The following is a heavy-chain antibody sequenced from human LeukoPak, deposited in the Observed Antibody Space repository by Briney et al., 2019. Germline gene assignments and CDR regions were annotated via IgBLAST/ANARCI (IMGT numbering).Heavy chain of an antibody. CDR2: ISSRGDST. D-gene: IGHD6-19*01. Sequence: QPGGSQILSCAASGFIFINYAMSWVRQVPGRGLEWVSTISSRGDSTYVADSVKGRFTISRDNSKNSLYLQMNTVRAEDTAVYYCVKGPRPDITVAHTVENWGQGTLVTVSS. V-gene: IGHV3-23*01. J-gene: IGHJ4*02. CDR1: GFIFINYA. CDR3: VKGPRPDITVAHTVEN.